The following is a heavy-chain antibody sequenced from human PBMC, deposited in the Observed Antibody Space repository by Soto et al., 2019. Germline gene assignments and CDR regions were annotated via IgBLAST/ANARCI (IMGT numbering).Heavy chain of an antibody. CDR2: INPNNGDT. CDR1: GYTFSGYY. D-gene: IGHD6-19*01. CDR3: ARGRSVAGKKFDY. V-gene: IGHV1-2*02. J-gene: IGHJ4*02. Sequence: QVQLVQSGAEVKQPGASVKVSCMASGYTFSGYYIHWVRQAPGQGPEWVGWINPNNGDTNYAQKYQGRVTMTRDTSITTVYMELNSLRSDDTAVYYCARGRSVAGKKFDYWGQGTLVTVS.